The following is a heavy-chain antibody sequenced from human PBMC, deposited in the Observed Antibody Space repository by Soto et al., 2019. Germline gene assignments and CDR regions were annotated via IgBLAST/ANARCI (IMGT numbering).Heavy chain of an antibody. CDR3: AKDRGLVLSFYFDY. D-gene: IGHD6-19*01. CDR1: GFTFDDYA. J-gene: IGHJ4*02. CDR2: ISWNSGSI. Sequence: EVQLVESGGGLVQPGRSLRLSCAASGFTFDDYAMHWVRQAPRKGLEWVSGISWNSGSIGYVDSVKGRFTISRDNAKNSLYLQMNSLRAEDTALYYCAKDRGLVLSFYFDYWGQGTLVTVSS. V-gene: IGHV3-9*01.